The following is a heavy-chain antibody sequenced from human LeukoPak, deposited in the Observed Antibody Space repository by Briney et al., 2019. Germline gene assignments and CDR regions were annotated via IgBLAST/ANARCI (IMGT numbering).Heavy chain of an antibody. V-gene: IGHV4-4*02. D-gene: IGHD6-19*01. Sequence: SETLSLTCAVSGGSISSSNWWSWVRQPPGKGLEWIGEIYHSGSTNYNPSLKSRVTISVDKSKNQFSLRLTSVTAADTAVYYCARWTIAVAGMNYWGQGTLVTVST. CDR1: GGSISSSNW. J-gene: IGHJ4*02. CDR3: ARWTIAVAGMNY. CDR2: IYHSGST.